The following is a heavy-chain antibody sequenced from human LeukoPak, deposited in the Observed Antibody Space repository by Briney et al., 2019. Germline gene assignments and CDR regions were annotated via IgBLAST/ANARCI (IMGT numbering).Heavy chain of an antibody. V-gene: IGHV4-59*01. D-gene: IGHD6-13*01. J-gene: IGHJ4*02. Sequence: SETLSLTCTVSGGSISSYYWSWLRQPPGKGLEWIGYIYYSGSTNYNPSLKSRVTISVDTSKNQFSLKLSSVTAADTAVYYCARSSPFFDYWGQGTLVTVSS. CDR2: IYYSGST. CDR1: GGSISSYY. CDR3: ARSSPFFDY.